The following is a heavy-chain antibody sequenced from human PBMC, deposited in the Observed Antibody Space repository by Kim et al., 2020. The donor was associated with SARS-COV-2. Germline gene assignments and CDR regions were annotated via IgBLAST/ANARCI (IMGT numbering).Heavy chain of an antibody. CDR3: AKGGATRNFDY. J-gene: IGHJ4*02. Sequence: GGSLRLSCTASGFTFSSYGMHWVRQAPGKGLEWVAVISYDGSNKYYADSVKGRFTISRDNSKNTLYLQMNSLRAEDTAVYYCAKGGATRNFDYWGQGTLVTVSS. D-gene: IGHD1-26*01. V-gene: IGHV3-30*18. CDR1: GFTFSSYG. CDR2: ISYDGSNK.